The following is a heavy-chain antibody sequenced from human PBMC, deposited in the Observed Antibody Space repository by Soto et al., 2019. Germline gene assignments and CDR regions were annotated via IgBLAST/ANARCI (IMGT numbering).Heavy chain of an antibody. CDR3: ARDGAMDDY. D-gene: IGHD2-2*01. CDR1: GFIFNTYA. V-gene: IGHV3-48*01. J-gene: IGHJ4*02. CDR2: ISNSGSTI. Sequence: GGSLRLSCAASGFIFNTYARNWVRQAPGKGLEWISYISNSGSTIYYADSVKGRFTISRDNAKNSLYLQMNSLRAEDTALYYCARDGAMDDYWGQGTLVTVSS.